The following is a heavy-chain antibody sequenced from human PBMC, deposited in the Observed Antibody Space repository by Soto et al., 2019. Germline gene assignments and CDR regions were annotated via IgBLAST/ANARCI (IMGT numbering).Heavy chain of an antibody. Sequence: GGSLRLSCAASGFSFSSYAMSWVRQAPGKGLEWVSAISGSGGSTYYADSEKGRFTISRDNSKNTLYLQMNSLRAEDTAVYYCAKDRLWLLLGDYWGQGTLVTVSS. CDR1: GFSFSSYA. J-gene: IGHJ4*02. CDR2: ISGSGGST. CDR3: AKDRLWLLLGDY. V-gene: IGHV3-23*01. D-gene: IGHD5-18*01.